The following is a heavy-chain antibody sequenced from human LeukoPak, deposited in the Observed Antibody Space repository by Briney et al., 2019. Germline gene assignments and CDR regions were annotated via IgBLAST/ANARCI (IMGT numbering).Heavy chain of an antibody. CDR3: ARGRVATLRYYGMDV. Sequence: TSETLSLTCAVYGGSFSGYHWSWIRQPPGKGLEWIGEINHSGSTNYNPSLKSRVTISVDTSKNQFSLKLSSVTAADTAVYYCARGRVATLRYYGMDVWGQGTTVTVSS. J-gene: IGHJ6*02. V-gene: IGHV4-34*01. CDR1: GGSFSGYH. D-gene: IGHD5-24*01. CDR2: INHSGST.